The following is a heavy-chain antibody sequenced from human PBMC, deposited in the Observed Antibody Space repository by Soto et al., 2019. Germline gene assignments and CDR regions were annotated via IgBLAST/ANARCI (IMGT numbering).Heavy chain of an antibody. CDR1: GFTFSSYA. J-gene: IGHJ4*02. V-gene: IGHV3-23*01. CDR2: ISGSGGST. D-gene: IGHD3-22*01. CDR3: AKAEGTYYYDSSGYYLGY. Sequence: GGSLRLSCAASGFTFSSYAMSWVRQAPGKGLEWVSAISGSGGSTYYADSVKGRFTISRDNSKNTLYLQMNSLRAEDTAVYYCAKAEGTYYYDSSGYYLGYWGQGTLVTVSS.